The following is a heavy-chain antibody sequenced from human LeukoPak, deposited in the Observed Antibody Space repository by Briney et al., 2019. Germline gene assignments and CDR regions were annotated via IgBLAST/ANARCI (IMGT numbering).Heavy chain of an antibody. V-gene: IGHV3-21*01. CDR2: ISSSSSYI. CDR1: GFTFSNYN. Sequence: TGGSLRLSCAASGFTFSNYNMNWVRQAPGKGLEWVSSISSSSSYIYYADSVKGRFTISRDNAKNSLYLQMNSLRAEDTAVYYCAELGITMIGGVWGKGTTVTISS. D-gene: IGHD3-10*02. J-gene: IGHJ6*04. CDR3: AELGITMIGGV.